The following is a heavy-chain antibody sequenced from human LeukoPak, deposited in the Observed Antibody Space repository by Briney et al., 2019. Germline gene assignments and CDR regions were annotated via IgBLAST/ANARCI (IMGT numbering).Heavy chain of an antibody. Sequence: GGSLRLSCAASGFTFSSYAMSWVRQAPGKGLEWVSSISSSSSYIYYADSVKGRFTISRDNAKNSLYLQMNSLRAEDTAVYYCARSPHYCSSTSCYRKEYFQHWGQGTLVTVSS. D-gene: IGHD2-2*01. J-gene: IGHJ1*01. CDR1: GFTFSSYA. CDR2: ISSSSSYI. CDR3: ARSPHYCSSTSCYRKEYFQH. V-gene: IGHV3-21*01.